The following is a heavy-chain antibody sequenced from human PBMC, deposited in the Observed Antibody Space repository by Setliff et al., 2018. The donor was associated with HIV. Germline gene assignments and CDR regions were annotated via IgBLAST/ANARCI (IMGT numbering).Heavy chain of an antibody. CDR2: IYYNGFA. V-gene: IGHV4-59*11. Sequence: SETMSLTCTVSGDSINGRWLSWIRQAPGKGLEWTGNIYYNGFANYNPSLKSRLTISVDTSKNQVSLRLSSVTPADTAVYYCAKGAGFYGDYTFDHWGQGRQVTVSS. J-gene: IGHJ4*02. D-gene: IGHD4-17*01. CDR3: AKGAGFYGDYTFDH. CDR1: GDSINGRW.